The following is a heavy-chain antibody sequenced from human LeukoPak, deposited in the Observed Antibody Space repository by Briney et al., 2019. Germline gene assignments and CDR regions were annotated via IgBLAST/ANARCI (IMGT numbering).Heavy chain of an antibody. CDR3: AKHYAGNSMGAFEI. V-gene: IGHV3-23*01. Sequence: GGSLRLSCAASGFTFSKYSMSWVRQAPGRGLEWVSAITGSGGNTNYADSVKGRFTISRDNSMNTLYLQVNTLRAEDTAVYYCAKHYAGNSMGAFEIWGQGTMVTVSS. D-gene: IGHD4-23*01. J-gene: IGHJ3*02. CDR2: ITGSGGNT. CDR1: GFTFSKYS.